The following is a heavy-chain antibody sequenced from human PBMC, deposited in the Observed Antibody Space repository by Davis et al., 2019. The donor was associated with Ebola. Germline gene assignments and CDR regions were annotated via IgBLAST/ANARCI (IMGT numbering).Heavy chain of an antibody. D-gene: IGHD3-22*01. CDR2: ISTYNDNT. CDR1: GYRFTTYG. CDR3: ARDGDIIMVVNSNENWFDS. Sequence: AASVKVSCKASGYRFTTYGITWVRQAPGQGLEWMGWISTYNDNTKYAQKFEGRVTMTTDTSTNTAYMELRSLRSDDTAVCYCARDGDIIMVVNSNENWFDSWGQGTLVTVSS. V-gene: IGHV1-18*01. J-gene: IGHJ5*01.